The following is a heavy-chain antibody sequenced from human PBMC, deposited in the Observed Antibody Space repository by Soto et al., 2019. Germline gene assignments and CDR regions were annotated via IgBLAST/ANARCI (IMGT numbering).Heavy chain of an antibody. CDR2: VNPSGGST. J-gene: IGHJ4*02. D-gene: IGHD2-2*01. CDR3: ARDPLGYCSSTSCHGDGY. Sequence: GASVKVSCKASGYTFTSYYMHWVRQAPGQGLEWMGIVNPSGGSTSYAQKFQGRVTMTRDTSTSTVYMELSSLRSEDTAVYYCARDPLGYCSSTSCHGDGYWGQGTLVTVSS. CDR1: GYTFTSYY. V-gene: IGHV1-46*01.